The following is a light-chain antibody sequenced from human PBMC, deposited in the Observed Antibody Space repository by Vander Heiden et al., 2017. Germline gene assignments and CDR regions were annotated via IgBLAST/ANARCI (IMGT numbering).Light chain of an antibody. CDR3: QQRSNWPPLYT. V-gene: IGKV3-11*01. CDR1: QSVSSY. Sequence: ELVLTQSPATLSLSPGERATLSCRASQSVSSYVAWYQQKPGQAPRLLIYDASNRATGIPARFSGSGSGTDFTLTISSLEPEDFAVYYCQQRSNWPPLYTFGQGTKLEIK. J-gene: IGKJ2*01. CDR2: DAS.